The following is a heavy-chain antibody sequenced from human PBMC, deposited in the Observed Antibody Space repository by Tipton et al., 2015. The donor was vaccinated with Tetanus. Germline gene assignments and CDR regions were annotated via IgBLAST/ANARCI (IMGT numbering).Heavy chain of an antibody. V-gene: IGHV4-4*07. D-gene: IGHD5-24*01. Sequence: LRLSCTVSGGSISSYYWSWIRQPAGKGLEWIGRIYTSGSTNYNPSLKSRVTMSVDTSKNQFSLKLSSVTAADTAVYYCARDLGRWLQFDSETDAFDIWGQGTMVTVSS. CDR3: ARDLGRWLQFDSETDAFDI. CDR1: GGSISSYY. J-gene: IGHJ3*02. CDR2: IYTSGST.